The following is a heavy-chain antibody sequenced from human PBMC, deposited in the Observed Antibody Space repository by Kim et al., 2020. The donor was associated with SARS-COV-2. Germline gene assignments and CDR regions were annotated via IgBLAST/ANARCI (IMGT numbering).Heavy chain of an antibody. CDR1: GFTFSDYY. D-gene: IGHD2-15*01. V-gene: IGHV3-11*01. CDR3: ARVSRMVVTTPFDWYFDL. Sequence: GGSLRLSCAASGFTFSDYYMSWIRQAPGKGLEWVSYISSSGSTIYYADSVKGRFTISRDNAKNSLYLQMNSLRAEDTAVYYCARVSRMVVTTPFDWYFDLWGRGTLVTVSS. J-gene: IGHJ2*01. CDR2: ISSSGSTI.